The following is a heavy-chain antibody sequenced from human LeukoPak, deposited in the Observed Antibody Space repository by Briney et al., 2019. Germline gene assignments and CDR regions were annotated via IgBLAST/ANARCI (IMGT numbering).Heavy chain of an antibody. J-gene: IGHJ4*02. CDR2: IWYDGSQK. CDR3: ARDSLFCTGGSCYSKYFDY. D-gene: IGHD2-15*01. V-gene: IGHV3-33*01. CDR1: GFTFTSYG. Sequence: GGSLRLSCAVSGFTFTSYGMHWVRQGPGKGLEWVAGIWYDGSQKYYADSVKGRFTISRDNARNSLYLQMNSLRAEDTAVYFCARDSLFCTGGSCYSKYFDYWGQGTLVTVSS.